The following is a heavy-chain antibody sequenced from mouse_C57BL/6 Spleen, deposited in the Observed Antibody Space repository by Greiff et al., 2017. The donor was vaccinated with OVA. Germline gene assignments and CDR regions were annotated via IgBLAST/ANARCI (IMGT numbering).Heavy chain of an antibody. D-gene: IGHD2-3*01. CDR3: ARLDDGYDYFDY. CDR1: GYSITSGYY. J-gene: IGHJ2*01. Sequence: EVQLQESGPGLVKPSQSLSLTCSVTGYSITSGYYWNWIRQFPGNKLEWMGYISYDGSNNYNPSLKNRISITRDTSKNQFFLKLNSVTTEDTATYYCARLDDGYDYFDYWGQGTTLTVSS. V-gene: IGHV3-6*01. CDR2: ISYDGSN.